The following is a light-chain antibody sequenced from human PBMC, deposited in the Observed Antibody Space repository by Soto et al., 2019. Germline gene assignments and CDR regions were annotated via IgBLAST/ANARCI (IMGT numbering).Light chain of an antibody. CDR1: QSLNTR. CDR3: QQYDSFSVT. J-gene: IGKJ1*01. CDR2: DAS. Sequence: DVQMTQSPSTLSASVGDRVTITCRASQSLNTRLAWYQKKPGKAPELLIYDASSLESGVPSRFSGRGSGTEFTLTISSLQPDDFATYYCQQYDSFSVTFGQGTKV. V-gene: IGKV1-5*01.